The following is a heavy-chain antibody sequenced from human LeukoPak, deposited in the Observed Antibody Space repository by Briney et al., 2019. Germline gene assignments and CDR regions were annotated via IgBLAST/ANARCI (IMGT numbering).Heavy chain of an antibody. J-gene: IGHJ4*02. CDR2: IYYSGST. V-gene: IGHV4-31*03. CDR3: AGSQSPYYFDY. CDR1: GGSISSSGYY. Sequence: SQTLSLTCTVSGGSISSSGYYWSWIRQHPGKGLEWIGYIYYSGSTYYNPSLKSRVTISVDTSKNQFSLKLSSVTAADTAVYYCAGSQSPYYFDYWGQGTLVTVSS.